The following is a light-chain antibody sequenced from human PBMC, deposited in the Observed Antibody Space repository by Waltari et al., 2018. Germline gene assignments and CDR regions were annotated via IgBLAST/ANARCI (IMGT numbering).Light chain of an antibody. CDR2: AAS. CDR1: QGISSY. CDR3: QQSYSTPWT. Sequence: DIQMTQSPSSLSASVGDRVTIPCRASQGISSYLNWYQQKPGKAPKLLIYAASSLQSGVPSRFSGSGSGTDFTLTISSLQPEDFATYYCQQSYSTPWTFGQGTKVEIK. J-gene: IGKJ1*01. V-gene: IGKV1-39*01.